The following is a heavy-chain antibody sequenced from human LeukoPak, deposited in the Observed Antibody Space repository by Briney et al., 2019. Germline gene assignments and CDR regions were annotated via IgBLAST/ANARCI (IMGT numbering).Heavy chain of an antibody. J-gene: IGHJ5*02. D-gene: IGHD3-10*01. Sequence: GESLKITCQASGYSFTSSWIGWARQMPGKGLEWMAIINPGDSDTRYSPSFQGQVTISADKSISTVYLQWGSLKASDTAMYYCARQPGAGWFDPWGQGTLVTVSS. CDR3: ARQPGAGWFDP. V-gene: IGHV5-51*01. CDR2: INPGDSDT. CDR1: GYSFTSSW.